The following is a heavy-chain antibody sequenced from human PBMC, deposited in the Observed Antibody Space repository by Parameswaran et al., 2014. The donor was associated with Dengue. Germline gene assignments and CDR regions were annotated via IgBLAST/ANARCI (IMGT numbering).Heavy chain of an antibody. CDR3: AKDTVGQLLLEYYGMDV. D-gene: IGHD2-15*01. CDR2: ISYDGSNK. Sequence: VRQMPGKGLEWVAVISYDGSNKYYADSVKGRFTISRDNSKNTLYLQMNSLRAEDTAVYYCAKDTVGQLLLEYYGMDVWGQGTTVTVSS. V-gene: IGHV3-30*18. J-gene: IGHJ6*02.